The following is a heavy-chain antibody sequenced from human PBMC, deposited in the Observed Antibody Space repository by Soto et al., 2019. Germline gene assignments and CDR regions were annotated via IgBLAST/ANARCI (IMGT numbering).Heavy chain of an antibody. J-gene: IGHJ3*02. CDR3: ARRAVGATNHDAFDI. V-gene: IGHV5-51*01. Sequence: PGESLKISCKGSGYSFTSYWIGWVRQMPGKGLEWMGIIYPGDSDTRYSPSFQGQVTISADKSISTAYLQWSSLKASDTAMYYCARRAVGATNHDAFDIWGQGTMVTVSS. CDR2: IYPGDSDT. D-gene: IGHD1-26*01. CDR1: GYSFTSYW.